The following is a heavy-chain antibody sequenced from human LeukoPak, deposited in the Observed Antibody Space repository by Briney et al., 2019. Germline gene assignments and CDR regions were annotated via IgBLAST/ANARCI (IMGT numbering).Heavy chain of an antibody. Sequence: ASVKVSCKSSGYXFTSYYMYWVRQAPGQGLEWMGIINPSGGSTSYAQKFQGRVTMTRDTSISTAYMEVSSLRSDDTAVYYCARERSGANSYGYWEYWGQGTLVTVSS. CDR1: GYXFTSYY. CDR2: INPSGGST. D-gene: IGHD5-18*01. V-gene: IGHV1-46*01. J-gene: IGHJ4*02. CDR3: ARERSGANSYGYWEY.